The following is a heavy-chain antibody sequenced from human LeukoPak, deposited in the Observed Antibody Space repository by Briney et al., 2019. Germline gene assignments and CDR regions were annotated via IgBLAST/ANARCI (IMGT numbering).Heavy chain of an antibody. V-gene: IGHV1-69*04. CDR3: ARDEATGAAFDI. CDR2: IIPILGIP. Sequence: SVKVSCKASGGTFSSYAISWVRQAPGQGLEWVGRIIPILGIPNYAQKFQGRVTITADKSTGTAYMELSSLRSEDTAVYYCARDEATGAAFDIWGQGSMVTASS. CDR1: GGTFSSYA. J-gene: IGHJ3*02.